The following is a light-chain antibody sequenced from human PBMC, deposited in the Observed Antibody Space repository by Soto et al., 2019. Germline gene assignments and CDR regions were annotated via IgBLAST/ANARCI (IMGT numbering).Light chain of an antibody. CDR2: GAS. CDR3: XXXXXXXPT. J-gene: IGKJ1*01. CDR1: QRVNIN. V-gene: IGKV3-15*01. Sequence: IVLTQSPGPLALSPGERATLSCRASQRVNINLAWYQQKPGQAPRLLIYGASTRATGIPARFSGSGSGTEFTLTISSLQSEDFGVXXXXXXXXXXPTFGQGTKVDIK.